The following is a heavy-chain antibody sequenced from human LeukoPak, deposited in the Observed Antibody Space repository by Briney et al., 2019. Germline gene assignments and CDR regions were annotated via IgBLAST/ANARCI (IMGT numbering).Heavy chain of an antibody. V-gene: IGHV4-34*01. CDR1: GGSFSGYY. Sequence: PSETLSLTCAVYGGSFSGYYWSWIRQPPGKGLEWIGEINHSGSTNYNPSLKSRVTISVDTSKNQFSPKLSSVTAADTAVYYCARGLPRGYSYGRSNFDYWGQGTLVTVSS. CDR2: INHSGST. CDR3: ARGLPRGYSYGRSNFDY. D-gene: IGHD5-18*01. J-gene: IGHJ4*02.